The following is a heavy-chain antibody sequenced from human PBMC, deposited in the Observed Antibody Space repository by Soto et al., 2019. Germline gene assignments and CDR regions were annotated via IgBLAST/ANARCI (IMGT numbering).Heavy chain of an antibody. CDR1: GDSISSGGYS. CDR3: ARGDTVITPFDY. Sequence: SETLSLTCAVSGDSISSGGYSWSWIRQPPGKGLEWIGFIYHSGSTYYNPSLKSRVTISVDRSKNQFSLKLTSVTAADTAIYYCARGDTVITPFDYWGQGTLVTVSS. V-gene: IGHV4-30-2*01. CDR2: IYHSGST. J-gene: IGHJ4*02. D-gene: IGHD5-18*01.